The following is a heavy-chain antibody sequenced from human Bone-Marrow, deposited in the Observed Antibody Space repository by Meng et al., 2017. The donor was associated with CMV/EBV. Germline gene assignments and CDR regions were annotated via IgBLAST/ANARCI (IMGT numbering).Heavy chain of an antibody. J-gene: IGHJ6*02. CDR3: ARDRESDNSAYYYYYYYYDMSV. D-gene: IGHD3-22*01. CDR1: GFTFSSYE. CDR2: ISSSGSTI. Sequence: GESLKISCAASGFTFSSYEMNWVRQAPGKGLEWVSYISSSGSTIYYADSVKGRFTISRDNSKNTLYLQMNSLRAEDTAVFYCARDRESDNSAYYYYYYYYDMSVWGQGTTVTVSS. V-gene: IGHV3-48*03.